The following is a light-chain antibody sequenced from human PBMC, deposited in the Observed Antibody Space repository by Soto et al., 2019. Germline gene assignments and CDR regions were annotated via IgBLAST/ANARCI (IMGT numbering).Light chain of an antibody. CDR1: QSVSSSY. CDR2: GAS. CDR3: QQYGSSLRT. V-gene: IGKV3-20*01. Sequence: EIVLTQSPVTLSLSPGERATLSCRASQSVSSSYLAWYQQKPGQAPRLLIYGASSRATGIPDRFSGSGSGTDFTLTIGRLEPEDFAVYYCQQYGSSLRTFGQGTKVDIK. J-gene: IGKJ1*01.